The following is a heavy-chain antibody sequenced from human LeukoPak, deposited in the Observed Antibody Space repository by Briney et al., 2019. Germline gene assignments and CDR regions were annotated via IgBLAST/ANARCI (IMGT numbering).Heavy chain of an antibody. CDR2: INHSGST. V-gene: IGHV4-34*01. J-gene: IGHJ4*02. CDR1: GGSFSGYH. CDR3: ARKMATTGGYFDY. D-gene: IGHD5-24*01. Sequence: SETLSLTCAVYGGSFSGYHWSWIRQPPGKGLEWIGEINHSGSTNYNPSLKSRVTILVDTSKNQFSLKLSSATAADTAVYYCARKMATTGGYFDYWGQGTLVTVSS.